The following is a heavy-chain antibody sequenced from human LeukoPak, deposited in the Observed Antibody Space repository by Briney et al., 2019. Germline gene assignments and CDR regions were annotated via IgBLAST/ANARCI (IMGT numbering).Heavy chain of an antibody. CDR3: ARIARPDYYDSSGYYTPYYFDY. Sequence: GESLKISCKGSGYSFTSYWIGWVRQMPGKGLEWMGIIYPGDSDTRYSPYFQGQVTISADKSISTAYLQWSSLKASDTAMYYCARIARPDYYDSSGYYTPYYFDYWGQGTLVTVSS. D-gene: IGHD3-22*01. J-gene: IGHJ4*02. CDR1: GYSFTSYW. CDR2: IYPGDSDT. V-gene: IGHV5-51*01.